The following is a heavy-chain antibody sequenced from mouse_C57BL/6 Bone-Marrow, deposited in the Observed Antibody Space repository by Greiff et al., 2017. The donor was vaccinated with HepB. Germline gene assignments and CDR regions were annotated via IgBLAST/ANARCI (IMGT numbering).Heavy chain of an antibody. D-gene: IGHD1-1*01. CDR2: ISSGSSTI. CDR3: ASPYYYGSSYDFAY. J-gene: IGHJ3*01. V-gene: IGHV5-17*01. CDR1: GFTFSDYG. Sequence: EVKLMESGGGLVKPGGSLKLSCAASGFTFSDYGMHWVRQAPEKGLEWVAYISSGSSTIYSADTVKGRFTISRDNAKNTLFLQMTSLRSEDTAMYYCASPYYYGSSYDFAYWGQGTLVTVSA.